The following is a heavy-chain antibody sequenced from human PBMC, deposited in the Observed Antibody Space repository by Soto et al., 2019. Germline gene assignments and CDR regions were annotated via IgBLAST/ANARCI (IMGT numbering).Heavy chain of an antibody. J-gene: IGHJ6*02. CDR2: INHSGST. CDR1: GGSFSGYY. CDR3: ARRTYYYGSGSYPYYYYYGMDV. D-gene: IGHD3-10*01. Sequence: SETLSLTCAVYGGSFSGYYWSWIRQPPGKGLEWIGEINHSGSTNYNPSLKSRVTISVDTSKNQFSLKLSSVTAADTAVYYCARRTYYYGSGSYPYYYYYGMDVWGQGTTVTVS. V-gene: IGHV4-34*01.